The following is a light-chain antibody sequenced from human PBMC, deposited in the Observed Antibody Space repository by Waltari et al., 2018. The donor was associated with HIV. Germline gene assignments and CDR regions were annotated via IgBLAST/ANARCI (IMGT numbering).Light chain of an antibody. Sequence: QSALTQPPSASGSPGQSVTLPCTGTSSDVGGYNYVSWHQQHPGKAPKLMIYDVMKRPSGFPVRVSGSRYGTTVSLTVSGLQPEDESDYYCSSHAGSKVVFGGGTRLTVL. CDR3: SSHAGSKVV. J-gene: IGLJ2*01. CDR1: SSDVGGYNY. V-gene: IGLV2-8*01. CDR2: DVM.